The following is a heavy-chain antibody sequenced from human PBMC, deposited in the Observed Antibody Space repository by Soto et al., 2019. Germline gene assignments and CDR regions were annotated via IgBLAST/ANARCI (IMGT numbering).Heavy chain of an antibody. V-gene: IGHV1-69*12. CDR2: IIPVFGAA. CDR1: GATLNSFINYG. J-gene: IGHJ3*01. D-gene: IGHD5-12*01. Sequence: QVQLVQSGAEVKKPGSSVRVSCKASGATLNSFINYGITWVRQAPGQGLEYMGGIIPVFGAANHAQKIHGXLXTXAXXSTTPVNLELSSMTSKHTSVYYCARGAATKILVRKSDALESWRQGTMVTVSS. CDR3: ARGAATKILVRKSDALES.